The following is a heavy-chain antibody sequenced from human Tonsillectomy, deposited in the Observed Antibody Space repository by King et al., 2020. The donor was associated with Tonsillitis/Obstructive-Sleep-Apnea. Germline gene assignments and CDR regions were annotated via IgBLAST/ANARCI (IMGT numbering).Heavy chain of an antibody. Sequence: QLVQSGGGVVQPGRSLRLSCAASGFTFSSYGMHWVRQAPGKGLEWVAVIWYDGSNYYYADSVKGRFTISRDNSKNTLYLQMNSLRAEDTAVYYCAVPYCSSTTCYSDAFDIWGQGTMVTVSS. CDR2: IWYDGSNY. D-gene: IGHD2-2*01. V-gene: IGHV3-33*01. CDR1: GFTFSSYG. J-gene: IGHJ3*02. CDR3: AVPYCSSTTCYSDAFDI.